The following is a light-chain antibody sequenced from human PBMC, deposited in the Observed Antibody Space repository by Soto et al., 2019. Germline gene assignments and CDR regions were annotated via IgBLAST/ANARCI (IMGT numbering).Light chain of an antibody. CDR2: EVS. Sequence: QSLCSEASCVTGCTGELSTVCYTGTSSDEGGYNYVSWYQQLPGKAPNLMIYEVSNRPSGVSNRFSGSKPGNTASLTISGLQAEDEADYYCSSYTSSSTLKDGFGTGTKVTVL. J-gene: IGLJ1*01. CDR1: SSDEGGYNY. CDR3: SSYTSSSTLKDG. V-gene: IGLV2-14*01.